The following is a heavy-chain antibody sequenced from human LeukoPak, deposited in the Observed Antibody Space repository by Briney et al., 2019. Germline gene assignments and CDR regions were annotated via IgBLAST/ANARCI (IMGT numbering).Heavy chain of an antibody. CDR2: IKQDGSEK. D-gene: IGHD2-2*01. CDR3: ARDPVVGIVVVPAAIEGVGY. CDR1: GFTFSSYW. V-gene: IGHV3-7*03. Sequence: PGGSLRLSCAASGFTFSSYWMSWDRQAPGKGLEWVANIKQDGSEKYYVDSVKGRFTISRDNAKNSLYLQMNSLRAEDTAVYYCARDPVVGIVVVPAAIEGVGYWGQGTLVTVSS. J-gene: IGHJ4*02.